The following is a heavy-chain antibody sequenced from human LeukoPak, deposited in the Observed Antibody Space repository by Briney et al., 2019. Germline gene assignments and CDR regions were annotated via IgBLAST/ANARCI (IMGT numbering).Heavy chain of an antibody. CDR2: INHSGST. J-gene: IGHJ4*02. D-gene: IGHD3-9*01. CDR3: ARGGPLRYFDWLSSPFDY. V-gene: IGHV4-34*01. CDR1: GGSFSGYY. Sequence: SETLSLTCAVYGGSFSGYYWSWIRQPPGKGLEWIGEINHSGSTNYNPSLKSRVTISVDTSKNQFSLKLSSVTAADTAVYYCARGGPLRYFDWLSSPFDYWGQGTLVTVSS.